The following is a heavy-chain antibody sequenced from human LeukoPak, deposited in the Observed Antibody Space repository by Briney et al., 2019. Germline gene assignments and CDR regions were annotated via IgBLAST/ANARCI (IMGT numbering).Heavy chain of an antibody. CDR1: GFTFSSYS. V-gene: IGHV3-21*01. D-gene: IGHD2-8*01. CDR2: ISSSSSYI. Sequence: GGSLRLSCAASGFTFSSYSMTWVRQAPGKGLEWVSSISSSSSYIYCADSVKGRFTISRDNAKNSLYLQMNSLRAEDTAVYYCARVPVLNDYWGQGTLVTVSS. CDR3: ARVPVLNDY. J-gene: IGHJ4*02.